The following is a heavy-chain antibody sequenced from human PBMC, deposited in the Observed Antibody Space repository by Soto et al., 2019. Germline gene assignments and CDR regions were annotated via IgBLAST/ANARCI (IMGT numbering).Heavy chain of an antibody. CDR1: LFGLSNYG. CDR3: TKGTVGGTAMDS. Sequence: WSLSLSCAASLFGLSNYGMNWVRQGRGKGLEWVSGVTATGVSTYYAESVKGRFTISRDNSRNTLFLQMESKRVEDKAVYYYTKGTVGGTAMDSWGQGTRVTVSS. CDR2: VTATGVST. D-gene: IGHD1-26*01. V-gene: IGHV3-23*01. J-gene: IGHJ4*02.